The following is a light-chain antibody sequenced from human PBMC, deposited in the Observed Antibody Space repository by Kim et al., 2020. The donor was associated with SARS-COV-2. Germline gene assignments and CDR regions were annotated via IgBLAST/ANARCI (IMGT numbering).Light chain of an antibody. J-gene: IGLJ3*02. CDR1: KLGDKY. V-gene: IGLV3-1*01. Sequence: VSPEQTASITCSGDKLGDKYACWYQQKPGQSPVLVIYQDSKRPSGIPERFSGSNYGNTATLTISGTQAMDEADYYCQAWDSSIWVFGGGTQLTVL. CDR3: QAWDSSIWV. CDR2: QDS.